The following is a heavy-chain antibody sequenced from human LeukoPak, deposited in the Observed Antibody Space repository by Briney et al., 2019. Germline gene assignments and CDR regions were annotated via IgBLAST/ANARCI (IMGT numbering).Heavy chain of an antibody. J-gene: IGHJ4*02. CDR1: GFTFSSYW. CDR3: ATDRGFLQFDY. V-gene: IGHV3-7*01. Sequence: GGSLRLSCAASGFTFSSYWMSWVRQAPGKGLERVANIKQDGSEKYYVDSVKGRFTISRDNAKNSLYLQMNSLRPEDTAVYYCATDRGFLQFDYWGQGILVTVSS. CDR2: IKQDGSEK. D-gene: IGHD3-10*01.